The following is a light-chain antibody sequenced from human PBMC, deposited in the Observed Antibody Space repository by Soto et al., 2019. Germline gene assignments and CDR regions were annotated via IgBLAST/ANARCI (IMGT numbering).Light chain of an antibody. J-gene: IGKJ2*01. CDR3: QQRSNWPGT. CDR2: DAS. Sequence: EIVLTQSPATLSLSPGARATLPCRASQSVSSYLAWYQQKPGQAPRLLIYDASNRATGIPARFSGSGSGTDFTLTISSLEPEDFAVYYCQQRSNWPGTFGQGTKLEIK. V-gene: IGKV3-11*01. CDR1: QSVSSY.